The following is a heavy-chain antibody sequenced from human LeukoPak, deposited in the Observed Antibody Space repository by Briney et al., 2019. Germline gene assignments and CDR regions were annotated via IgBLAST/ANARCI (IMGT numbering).Heavy chain of an antibody. J-gene: IGHJ4*02. CDR3: AKASSGWYFDPFDY. D-gene: IGHD6-19*01. V-gene: IGHV3-23*01. Sequence: PGGSLRLSCAASGFTFSCYAMSWVRQAPGKGLEWVSSIGGSGGSTYYADSVKGRFTISRDNSKNTLFLQMNSLRAEDTAVFYCAKASSGWYFDPFDYWGQGTLVTVSS. CDR1: GFTFSCYA. CDR2: IGGSGGST.